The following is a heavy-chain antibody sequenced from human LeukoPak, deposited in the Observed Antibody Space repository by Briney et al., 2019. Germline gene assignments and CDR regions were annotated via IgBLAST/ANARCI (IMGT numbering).Heavy chain of an antibody. V-gene: IGHV1-69*05. CDR3: ARGSAFDI. CDR1: GGTSNSFA. CDR2: IIPNFGAA. Sequence: SVKVSCKASGGTSNSFAISWVRQAPGQGLEWMGRIIPNFGAAKYAQRFQGRLTFSTGASPSTVYMELSSLTSEDTAVYYCARGSAFDIWGQGTMVTVSS. J-gene: IGHJ3*02.